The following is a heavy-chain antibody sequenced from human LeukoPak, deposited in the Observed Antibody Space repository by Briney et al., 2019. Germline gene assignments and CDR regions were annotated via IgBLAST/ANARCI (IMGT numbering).Heavy chain of an antibody. J-gene: IGHJ6*03. V-gene: IGHV4-59*08. CDR3: VRFPGNYEPYYYYYYMDV. CDR2: IYYSGST. Sequence: SETLSLTCTVSGGSISSYYWSWIRQPPGKGLEWIGYIYYSGSTNYNPSLKSRVTISVDTSKNQFSLKLSSVTAADTAVYYCVRFPGNYEPYYYYYYMDVWGKGTTVTVSS. CDR1: GGSISSYY. D-gene: IGHD4-11*01.